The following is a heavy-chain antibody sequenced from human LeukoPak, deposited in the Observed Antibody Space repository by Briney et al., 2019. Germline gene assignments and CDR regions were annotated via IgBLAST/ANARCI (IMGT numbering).Heavy chain of an antibody. Sequence: SETLSLTCTVSGGFISSSSYYWGWIRQPPGKGLEWIGSIYYSASTYYHPSLKSRVTISVDTSKNQFSLKLSSVTAADTAVYYCARVRQQLGFSTDYWGQGTLVTVSS. V-gene: IGHV4-39*07. CDR2: IYYSAST. D-gene: IGHD6-13*01. CDR1: GGFISSSSYY. J-gene: IGHJ4*02. CDR3: ARVRQQLGFSTDY.